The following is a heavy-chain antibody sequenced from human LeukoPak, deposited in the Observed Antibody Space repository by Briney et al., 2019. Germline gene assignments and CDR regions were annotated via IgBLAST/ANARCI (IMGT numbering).Heavy chain of an antibody. V-gene: IGHV3-30-3*01. CDR3: AKGTYDSSGYYYNY. D-gene: IGHD3-22*01. CDR1: GFTFSSYA. CDR2: ISYDGSNK. Sequence: GGSLRLSCAASGFTFSSYAMHWVRQAPGKGLEWVAVISYDGSNKYYADSVKGRFTISRDNSKNTLYLQMNSLRAEDTAVYYCAKGTYDSSGYYYNYWGQGTLVTVSS. J-gene: IGHJ4*02.